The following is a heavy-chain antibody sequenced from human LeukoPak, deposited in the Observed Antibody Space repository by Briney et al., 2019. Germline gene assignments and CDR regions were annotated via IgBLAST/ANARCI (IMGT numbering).Heavy chain of an antibody. J-gene: IGHJ5*02. D-gene: IGHD4-17*01. CDR1: GFMFGSYG. Sequence: GGSLRLSCVASGFMFGSYGMHWVRQAPGKGLEWVAFITYDGSNKDYVDSVNGRFSISRDNSKNTLYLQMNSLRVEDTAVYYCGKSDYGTYVDPWGQGTLLTVSS. V-gene: IGHV3-30*02. CDR2: ITYDGSNK. CDR3: GKSDYGTYVDP.